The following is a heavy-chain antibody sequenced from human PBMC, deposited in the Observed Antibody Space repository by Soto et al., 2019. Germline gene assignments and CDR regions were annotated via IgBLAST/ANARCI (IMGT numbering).Heavy chain of an antibody. V-gene: IGHV1-18*01. CDR3: ARDRNDFWSGYYNGGYAFDI. J-gene: IGHJ3*02. CDR1: GYTFTSYG. CDR2: ISAYNGNT. Sequence: QVQLVQSGAEVKKPGASVKVSCKASGYTFTSYGISWVRQAPGQGLEWMGWISAYNGNTNYAQKLQGRDTMTTDTSTSTAYMELRSLRSDDTAVYYCARDRNDFWSGYYNGGYAFDIWGQGTMVTVSS. D-gene: IGHD3-3*01.